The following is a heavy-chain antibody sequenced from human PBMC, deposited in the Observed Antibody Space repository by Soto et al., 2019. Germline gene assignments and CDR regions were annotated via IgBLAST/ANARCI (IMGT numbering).Heavy chain of an antibody. V-gene: IGHV1-24*01. Sequence: ASVKVSCKVSGYTLTELSMHCVRQAPGKGLDWMGGFDPEDGETIYAQKFQGRVTMTEDTSTDTAYMELSSLRSEDTAVYYCATDLMGTGTTSIWGQGTMVTV. CDR3: ATDLMGTGTTSI. CDR1: GYTLTELS. D-gene: IGHD1-7*01. CDR2: FDPEDGET. J-gene: IGHJ3*02.